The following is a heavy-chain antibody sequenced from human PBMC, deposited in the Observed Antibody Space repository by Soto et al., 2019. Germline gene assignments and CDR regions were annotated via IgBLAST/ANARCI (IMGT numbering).Heavy chain of an antibody. CDR3: ARATTVTSSFFYYGLDV. D-gene: IGHD4-17*01. V-gene: IGHV4-30-4*08. J-gene: IGHJ6*02. Sequence: SETLSLTCTGSGGSITNDDYYWSWIRQPPGKGLEWIGHIYYNGNTYYNPSLKGRLTMSLDTSQNQFSLHLTSVIAADSASYFWARATTVTSSFFYYGLDVWGQGTTVTVSS. CDR2: IYYNGNT. CDR1: GGSITNDDYY.